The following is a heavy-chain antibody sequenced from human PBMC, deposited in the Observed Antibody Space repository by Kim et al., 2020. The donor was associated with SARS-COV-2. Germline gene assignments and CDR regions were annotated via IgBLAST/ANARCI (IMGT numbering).Heavy chain of an antibody. V-gene: IGHV3-21*01. CDR2: ISSSSSYI. D-gene: IGHD3-10*01. CDR3: ARDLGVLGTTLRLYGSGSYSAFDI. J-gene: IGHJ3*02. Sequence: GGSLRLSCAASGFTFSSYSMNWVRQAPGKGLEWVSSISSSSSYIYYADSVKGRFTISRDNAKNSLYLQMNSLRAEDTAVYYCARDLGVLGTTLRLYGSGSYSAFDIWGQGTMVTVSS. CDR1: GFTFSSYS.